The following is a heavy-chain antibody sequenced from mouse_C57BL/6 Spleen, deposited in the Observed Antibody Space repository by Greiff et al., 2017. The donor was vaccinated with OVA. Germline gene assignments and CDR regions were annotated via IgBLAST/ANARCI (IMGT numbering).Heavy chain of an antibody. CDR3: ATRGYYSNDY. V-gene: IGHV1-80*01. CDR2: IYPGDGDT. D-gene: IGHD2-5*01. CDR1: GYAFSSYW. Sequence: VQVVESGAELVKPGASVKISCKASGYAFSSYWMNWVKQRPGKGLEWIGQIYPGDGDTNYNGKFKGKATLTADKSSSTAYMQLSSLTSEDSAVYFCATRGYYSNDYWGQGTTLTVSS. J-gene: IGHJ2*01.